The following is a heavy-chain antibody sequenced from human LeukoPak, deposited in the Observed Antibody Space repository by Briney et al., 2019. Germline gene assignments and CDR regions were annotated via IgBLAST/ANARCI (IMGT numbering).Heavy chain of an antibody. CDR3: ASGNPAYSYGY. CDR1: GFTFSSYY. CDR2: INTDGSST. J-gene: IGHJ4*02. V-gene: IGHV3-74*01. Sequence: GGSLRLSCAASGFTFSSYYMHWVRQAPGKGLVWVSRINTDGSSTTYADSVKGRFTISRDNAKNTVYLQMNSLRAEDTAVYYCASGNPAYSYGYWGLGTLVTVSS. D-gene: IGHD5-18*01.